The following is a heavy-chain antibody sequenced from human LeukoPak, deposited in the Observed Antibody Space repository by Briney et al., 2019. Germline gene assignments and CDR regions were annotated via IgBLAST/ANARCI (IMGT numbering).Heavy chain of an antibody. J-gene: IGHJ4*02. Sequence: SETLSLTCTVSGGSISSYYWSWIRQPAGKGLEWIGRIYTSGSTNYNPSLKSRVTMSVDTSKNQFSLKLSSVTAADTAVYYCAGGPNLWSDFDYWGQGTLVTVSS. CDR2: IYTSGST. CDR1: GGSISSYY. CDR3: AGGPNLWSDFDY. V-gene: IGHV4-4*07. D-gene: IGHD3-3*01.